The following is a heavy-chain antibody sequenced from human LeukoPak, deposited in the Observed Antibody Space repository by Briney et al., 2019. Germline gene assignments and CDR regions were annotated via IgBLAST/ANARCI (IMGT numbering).Heavy chain of an antibody. CDR3: ALFGAEGSIPTTPVFFDN. CDR1: GGAISISSYY. CDR2: VYYSGSP. V-gene: IGHV4-39*01. D-gene: IGHD3-16*01. Sequence: SETLSLTCTVSGGAISISSYYWGWVRQSPGKGLEWIGSVYYSGSPYYNPSLKSRGTISEDTADNQFSLNLSSVTAADTAVYYCALFGAEGSIPTTPVFFDNWGQGTLVIVSS. J-gene: IGHJ4*02.